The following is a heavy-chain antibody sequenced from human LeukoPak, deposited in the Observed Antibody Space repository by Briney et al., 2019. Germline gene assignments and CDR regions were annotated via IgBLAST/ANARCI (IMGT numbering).Heavy chain of an antibody. CDR2: INYSGTT. V-gene: IGHV4-39*01. J-gene: IGHJ6*03. CDR3: ARLSTVGATSSYYMDV. CDR1: GDSFSSSSYY. Sequence: SETLSLTCSVSGDSFSSSSYYWGWIRQPPGKGLEWIGSINYSGTTYYNPSLKSRVTISVDTSKNQFSLRLSSVTVADTAVYYGARLSTVGATSSYYMDVWGKGTTVTVSS. D-gene: IGHD1-26*01.